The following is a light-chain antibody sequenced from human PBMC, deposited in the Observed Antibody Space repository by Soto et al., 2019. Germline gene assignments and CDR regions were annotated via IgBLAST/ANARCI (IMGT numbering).Light chain of an antibody. CDR3: QQYGTSPRT. V-gene: IGKV3-20*01. CDR2: GAS. Sequence: EIVLTQSPGTLSLSPGERATLSCRASQSVSSNYLAWYQQKRGQAPRLLIYGASSMATGIPTRFSGSGSGTDFTLINSRLEPEDFAVYYCQQYGTSPRTFGQGNKVQI. J-gene: IGKJ1*01. CDR1: QSVSSNY.